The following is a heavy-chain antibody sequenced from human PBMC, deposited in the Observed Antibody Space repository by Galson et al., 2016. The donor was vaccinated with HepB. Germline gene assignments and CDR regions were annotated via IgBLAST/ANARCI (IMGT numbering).Heavy chain of an antibody. CDR2: IYYSGST. Sequence: GSISSSSYYWGWIRQPPGKGLEWIGSIYYSGSTYYNPSLKSRVTISVDTSKNQFSLKLSSVTAADTAVYYCARHLKIQLWLRGNWFDPWGQGTLVTVSS. V-gene: IGHV4-39*01. CDR3: ARHLKIQLWLRGNWFDP. D-gene: IGHD5-18*01. CDR1: GSISSSSYY. J-gene: IGHJ5*02.